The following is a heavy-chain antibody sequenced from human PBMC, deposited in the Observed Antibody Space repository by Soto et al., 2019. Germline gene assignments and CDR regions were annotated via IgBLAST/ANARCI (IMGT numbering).Heavy chain of an antibody. D-gene: IGHD5-18*01. CDR1: GYTFISYG. J-gene: IGHJ4*02. CDR3: VRDVTYSSYYFDY. V-gene: IGHV1-18*01. CDR2: ISGYNGNT. Sequence: QVRLVQSGGEVKQPGASVKVSCKASGYTFISYGFSWVRQAPGQGLEWMGWISGYNGNTDYAQKFRGRVVMTTDTSSSTACMELRSLRADDTAIYYCVRDVTYSSYYFDYWGQGTPVTVSS.